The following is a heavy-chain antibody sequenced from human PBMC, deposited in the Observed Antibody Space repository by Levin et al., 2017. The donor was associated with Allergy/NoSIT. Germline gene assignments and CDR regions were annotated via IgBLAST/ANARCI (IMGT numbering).Heavy chain of an antibody. J-gene: IGHJ4*02. CDR3: ARFHVDYAGYYFDY. Sequence: SQTLSLTCSVSGDSISPYYWSWIRQPPGKPLEWIGYLYYSGSTNYNPSLKSRVTISVDTSKNQFSLKLSSVTAADPAVYYCARFHVDYAGYYFDYWGQGTLVTVSA. CDR2: LYYSGST. D-gene: IGHD4-23*01. CDR1: GDSISPYY. V-gene: IGHV4-59*01.